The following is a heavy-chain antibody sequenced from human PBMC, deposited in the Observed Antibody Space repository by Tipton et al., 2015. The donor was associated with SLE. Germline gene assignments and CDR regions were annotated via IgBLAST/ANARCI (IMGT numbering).Heavy chain of an antibody. D-gene: IGHD2-2*01. CDR1: GGSISSSSSYY. CDR3: ARSPSLRPYAQYFDL. CDR2: IYYTGST. Sequence: GLVKPSETLSLTCAVYGGSISSSSSYYWAWIRQPPGKGLEWIGYIYYTGSTNYNPSLKSRVTISVDTSKNQFSLKLSSVTAADTAVYYCARSPSLRPYAQYFDLWGRGTLVTASS. J-gene: IGHJ2*01. V-gene: IGHV4-61*05.